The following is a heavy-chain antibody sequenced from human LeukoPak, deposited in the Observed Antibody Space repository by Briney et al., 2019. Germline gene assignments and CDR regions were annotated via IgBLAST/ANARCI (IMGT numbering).Heavy chain of an antibody. V-gene: IGHV3-53*01. CDR1: GFTVSNNY. D-gene: IGHD6-19*01. J-gene: IGHJ4*02. CDR3: ARGATNIAVGDY. CDR2: IYSSGNT. Sequence: GGSLRLSCAASGFTVSNNYMNWVRQAPGKGLEWVSIIYSSGNTYYADSVEGRFTISRDNSKNMVYLQMNNLRAEDTAVYYCARGATNIAVGDYWGQGTLVTVSS.